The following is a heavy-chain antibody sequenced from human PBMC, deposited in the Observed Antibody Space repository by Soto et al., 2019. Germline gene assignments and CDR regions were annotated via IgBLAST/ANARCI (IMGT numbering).Heavy chain of an antibody. CDR1: GGSFSGYY. V-gene: IGHV4-34*01. J-gene: IGHJ6*02. CDR2: INHSGST. Sequence: SETLSLTCAVYGGSFSGYYWSWIRQPPGKGLEWIGEINHSGSTNYNPSLKSRVTISVDTSKNQFSLKLSSVTAADTAVYYCARGNIVGATNYYYYGMDVWGQGTTVTVSS. D-gene: IGHD1-26*01. CDR3: ARGNIVGATNYYYYGMDV.